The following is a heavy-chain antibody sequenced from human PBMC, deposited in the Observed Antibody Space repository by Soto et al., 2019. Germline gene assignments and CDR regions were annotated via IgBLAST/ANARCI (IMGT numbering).Heavy chain of an antibody. Sequence: QVQLVQSGAEVKKPGSSVKVSCKASGGTFSSYAISWVRQAPGQGLEWMGWINAGNGNTKYSQKFQGRVTITRDTSASTAYMELSSLRSEDTAVYYCARDSGGSYLDYFDYWGQGTLVTVSS. CDR2: INAGNGNT. CDR1: GGTFSSYA. J-gene: IGHJ4*02. V-gene: IGHV1-3*01. CDR3: ARDSGGSYLDYFDY. D-gene: IGHD1-26*01.